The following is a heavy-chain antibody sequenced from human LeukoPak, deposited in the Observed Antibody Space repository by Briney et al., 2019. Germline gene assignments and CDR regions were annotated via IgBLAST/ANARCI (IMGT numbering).Heavy chain of an antibody. CDR1: GFTFSSYA. J-gene: IGHJ3*02. D-gene: IGHD1-26*01. CDR2: MTGSGSIT. Sequence: GGSLRLSCAASGFTFSSYAMSWVRLAPGKGLECVSTMTGSGSITRYADSVKGRFIISRDNSKNTLYLQMNSLRAEDTAIYYCAKGPWDLPHAFDIWGLGTMVTVSS. CDR3: AKGPWDLPHAFDI. V-gene: IGHV3-23*01.